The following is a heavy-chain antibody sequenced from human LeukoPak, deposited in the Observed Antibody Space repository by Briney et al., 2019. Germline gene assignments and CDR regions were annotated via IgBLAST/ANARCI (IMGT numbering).Heavy chain of an antibody. Sequence: PSETLSLTCAVVGGSFSGYYWSWIRQPPGKGLEWIGEINHSGSTIYNPSFKSRVTISVDTSKNQVSLKLSSVTAADTAVYYCARQSEWELLFSFDYWGQGTLVTVSS. V-gene: IGHV4-34*01. CDR1: GGSFSGYY. J-gene: IGHJ4*02. CDR3: ARQSEWELLFSFDY. CDR2: INHSGST. D-gene: IGHD1-26*01.